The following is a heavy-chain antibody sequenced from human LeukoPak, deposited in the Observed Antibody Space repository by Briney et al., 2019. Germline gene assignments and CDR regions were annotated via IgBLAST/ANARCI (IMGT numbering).Heavy chain of an antibody. CDR2: ISGNDGST. J-gene: IGHJ6*03. D-gene: IGHD3-10*01. Sequence: PGGSLRLSCAASGFTFSSYAMSWVRQAPGEGLEWVSSISGNDGSTYYADSVKGRFTISRDNSKNTLYLQMYTLRDEDTAVYYCARDLVWFGEPKGYYNYMDVWGKGTTVTVSS. CDR1: GFTFSSYA. V-gene: IGHV3-23*01. CDR3: ARDLVWFGEPKGYYNYMDV.